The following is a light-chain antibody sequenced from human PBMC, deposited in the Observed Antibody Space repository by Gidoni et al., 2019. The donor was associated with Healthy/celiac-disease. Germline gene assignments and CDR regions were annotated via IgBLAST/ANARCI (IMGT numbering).Light chain of an antibody. V-gene: IGKV3-20*01. CDR1: QSVSSSY. CDR3: QQYGSSPPST. Sequence: EIVLTQFPGTLSLSPGERATLSCRASQSVSSSYLAWYQQQPGQAPRLLIYRASSRATGIPDRFSGSGSGTDFTLTISRLEPEDFAVYYCQQYGSSPPSTFGPGTKVDIK. J-gene: IGKJ3*01. CDR2: RAS.